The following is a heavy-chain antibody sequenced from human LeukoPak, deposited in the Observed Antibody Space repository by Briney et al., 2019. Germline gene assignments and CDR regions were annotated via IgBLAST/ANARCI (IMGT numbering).Heavy chain of an antibody. Sequence: PSETLSLTCAVYGGSFSGYYWNWIRQSPGKGLEWIGEINHSGITNYNPSLKSRVTISVDTSKNQFSLNLTSVTAADTAVYYCARGLWGSSWSDYWGQGTLVTVSS. CDR1: GGSFSGYY. J-gene: IGHJ4*02. D-gene: IGHD6-13*01. CDR2: INHSGIT. V-gene: IGHV4-34*01. CDR3: ARGLWGSSWSDY.